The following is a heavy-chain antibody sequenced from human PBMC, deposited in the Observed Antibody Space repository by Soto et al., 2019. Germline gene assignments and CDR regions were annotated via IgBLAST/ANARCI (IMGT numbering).Heavy chain of an antibody. V-gene: IGHV1-18*01. CDR2: IRAYNGNT. Sequence: QVQMVQPGAEVKKPGASVKVSCKASGYTFTSYSISWVRQAPGQGLEWMGWIRAYNGNTKHAQKVQGRDTMTTDTSTSRDYMELKSLSCDDSVMYYCASDQSLFLFDCWSQRTLVSVS. J-gene: IGHJ4*02. CDR3: ASDQSLFLFDC. CDR1: GYTFTSYS. D-gene: IGHD2-21*01.